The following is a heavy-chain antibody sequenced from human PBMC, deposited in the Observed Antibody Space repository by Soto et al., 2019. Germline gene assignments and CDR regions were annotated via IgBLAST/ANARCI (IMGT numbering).Heavy chain of an antibody. V-gene: IGHV3-9*01. D-gene: IGHD1-7*01. CDR2: ISWNSGSI. CDR3: AKDATTSMDSYYYYMDV. CDR1: GFTFDDYA. Sequence: GGSLRLSCAASGFTFDDYAMHWVRQAPGKGLEWVSGISWNSGSIGYADSVKGRFTISRDNAKNSLYLQMNSLRAEDTALYYCAKDATTSMDSYYYYMDVWGKGTTVTVSS. J-gene: IGHJ6*03.